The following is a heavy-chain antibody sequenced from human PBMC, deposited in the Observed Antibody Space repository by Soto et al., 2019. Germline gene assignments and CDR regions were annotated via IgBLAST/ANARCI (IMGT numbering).Heavy chain of an antibody. V-gene: IGHV4-4*02. CDR1: SGSISSSNW. J-gene: IGHJ6*03. CDR2: IYHSGST. CDR3: ARGGGDFCMDV. D-gene: IGHD3-10*01. Sequence: SETLSLTCAVSSGSISSSNWWSWVRQPPGKGLEWIGEIYHSGSTNYNPSLKSRVTISVDTSKNQVSLKLSSVTAADTAVYYCARGGGDFCMDVWGKGTTVTVSS.